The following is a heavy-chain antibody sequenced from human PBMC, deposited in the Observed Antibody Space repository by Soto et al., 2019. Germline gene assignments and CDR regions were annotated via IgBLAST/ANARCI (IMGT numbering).Heavy chain of an antibody. J-gene: IGHJ1*01. D-gene: IGHD3-22*01. Sequence: QVQLVESGGGVVQPGRSLRLSCAASGFTFSSYGMHWVRQAPGKGLGWVAVISYDESNKYYADSVKGRFTISRDNSKNTLYLQMNSLRAEDTAVYYCTKRVVVITSYFQHWGQGTLVTVYS. V-gene: IGHV3-30*18. CDR3: TKRVVVITSYFQH. CDR2: ISYDESNK. CDR1: GFTFSSYG.